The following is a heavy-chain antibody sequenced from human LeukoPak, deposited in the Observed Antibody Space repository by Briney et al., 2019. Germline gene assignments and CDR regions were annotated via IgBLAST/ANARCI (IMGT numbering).Heavy chain of an antibody. CDR1: GGSISSYY. CDR3: ATLMTTVTTSGYYFDY. CDR2: INHSGST. J-gene: IGHJ4*02. D-gene: IGHD4-17*01. Sequence: PSETLSLTCTVSGGSISSYYWSWIRQPPGKGLEWIGEINHSGSTNYNPSLKSRVTISVDTSKNQFSLKLSSVTAADTAVYYCATLMTTVTTSGYYFDYWGQGTLVTVSS. V-gene: IGHV4-34*01.